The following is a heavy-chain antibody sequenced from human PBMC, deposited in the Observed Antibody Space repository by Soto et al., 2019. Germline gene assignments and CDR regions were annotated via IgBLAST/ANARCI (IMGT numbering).Heavy chain of an antibody. J-gene: IGHJ4*02. D-gene: IGHD2-2*01. CDR3: ARAYEYCSSTSCPTQYYFDY. Sequence: EVQLVESGGGLVKPGGSLRLSCAASGFTFSSYSMNWVRQAPGKGLEWVSSISSSSSYIYYANSVKGRFTISRDNAKNSLYLQMNSLRAEDTAVYYCARAYEYCSSTSCPTQYYFDYWGQGTLVTVSS. CDR2: ISSSSSYI. CDR1: GFTFSSYS. V-gene: IGHV3-21*01.